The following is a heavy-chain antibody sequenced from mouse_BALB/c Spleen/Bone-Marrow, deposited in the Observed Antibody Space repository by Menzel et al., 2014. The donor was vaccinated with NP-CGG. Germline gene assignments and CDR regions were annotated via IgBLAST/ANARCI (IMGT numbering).Heavy chain of an antibody. D-gene: IGHD2-3*01. V-gene: IGHV1-54*01. CDR1: GYAFTDYL. CDR3: ARYDGYFDY. CDR2: INPGSGST. Sequence: VQLQQSGAELVRPGTSVKVSCKTSGYAFTDYLMEWLKQRPGQGLEWTGVINPGSGSTNYNEKFKDKATLTADKSSSTAYIQLSSLTSDDSAVYFCARYDGYFDYWGQGTTLTVSS. J-gene: IGHJ2*01.